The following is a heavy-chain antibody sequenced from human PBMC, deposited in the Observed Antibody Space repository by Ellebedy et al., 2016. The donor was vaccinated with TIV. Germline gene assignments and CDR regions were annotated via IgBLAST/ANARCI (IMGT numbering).Heavy chain of an antibody. CDR2: IHSGGSS. CDR3: ARGSGRPDS. D-gene: IGHD3-10*01. V-gene: IGHV4-59*08. J-gene: IGHJ4*02. CDR1: GGSVNDFY. Sequence: SETLSLTCTVSGGSVNDFYWVWTRQSPGKGLEWVGYIHSGGSSIYNPSLSSRVTMSIDTSRDQFSLRLNSVTAADTAVYYCARGSGRPDSWGQGTLVTVSS.